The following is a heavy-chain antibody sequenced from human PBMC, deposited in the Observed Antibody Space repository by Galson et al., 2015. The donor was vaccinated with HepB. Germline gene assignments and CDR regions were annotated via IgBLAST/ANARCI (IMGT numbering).Heavy chain of an antibody. CDR3: TSANDYSKVFPSENYYYYYYYMDV. D-gene: IGHD4-11*01. J-gene: IGHJ6*03. CDR2: IKSKTDGGTT. Sequence: SLRLSCAASGFTFSNAWMNWVRQAPGKGLEWVGRIKSKTDGGTTDYAAPVKGRFTISRDDSKNTLYLQMNSLKTEDTAVYYCTSANDYSKVFPSENYYYYYYYMDVWGKGTTVTVSS. CDR1: GFTFSNAW. V-gene: IGHV3-15*07.